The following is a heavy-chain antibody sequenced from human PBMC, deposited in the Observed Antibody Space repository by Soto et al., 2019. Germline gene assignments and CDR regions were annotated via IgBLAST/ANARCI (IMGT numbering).Heavy chain of an antibody. D-gene: IGHD3-3*01. V-gene: IGHV3-9*01. CDR3: VKDGLTSVFGLVHDGSDI. CDR1: GFNFGDYG. Sequence: EVQLVESGGGLVQPGRSLRLSCVASGFNFGDYGMHWVRQAPGRGPEWVSGISWNSGNIGYAETVKGRFTISRDNAKNSLYLQMNSLRAEDTALYYCVKDGLTSVFGLVHDGSDIWGHGTMVTVSS. CDR2: ISWNSGNI. J-gene: IGHJ3*02.